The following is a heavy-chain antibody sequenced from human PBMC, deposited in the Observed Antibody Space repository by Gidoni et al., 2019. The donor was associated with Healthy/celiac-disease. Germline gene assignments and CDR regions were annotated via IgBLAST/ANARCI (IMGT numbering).Heavy chain of an antibody. CDR3: ARSRITIFGVVNAFDI. J-gene: IGHJ3*02. CDR1: GFTFSSYS. D-gene: IGHD3-3*01. V-gene: IGHV3-21*01. Sequence: EVQLVESGGGLVKPGGSLRLSCAASGFTFSSYSMNWVRQAPGKGLEWVSSISSSSSYIYYADSVKGRFTISRDNAKNSLYLQMNSLRAEDTAVYYCARSRITIFGVVNAFDIWGQGTMVTVSS. CDR2: ISSSSSYI.